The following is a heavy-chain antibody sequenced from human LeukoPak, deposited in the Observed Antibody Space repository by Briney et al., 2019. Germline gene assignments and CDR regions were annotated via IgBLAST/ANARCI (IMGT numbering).Heavy chain of an antibody. CDR1: GGSISSGGYS. D-gene: IGHD2-15*01. J-gene: IGHJ4*02. CDR3: ATHPPKVCTGGSCTDY. CDR2: IYHSGST. V-gene: IGHV4-30-2*02. Sequence: SETLSLTCAASGGSISSGGYSWSWIRQPPGKGLEWIGYIYHSGSTNYNPSLKSRVTISVDMPKNQFSLKLSSVTAADTAVYYCATHPPKVCTGGSCTDYWGQGTLVTVSS.